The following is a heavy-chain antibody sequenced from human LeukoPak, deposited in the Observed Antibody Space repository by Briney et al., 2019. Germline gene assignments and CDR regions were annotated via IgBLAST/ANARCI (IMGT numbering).Heavy chain of an antibody. CDR3: AKGSAFDI. CDR2: ILYDGTKK. J-gene: IGHJ3*02. V-gene: IGHV3-30*02. CDR1: GFTFSRFG. Sequence: PGGSLRLSCAASGFTFSRFGMHWVRQAPGQGLEWVAFILYDGTKKYYADSVKGRFTISRDNSKNTLYLQMNSLRAEDTAVYYCAKGSAFDIWGQGTMVTVSS.